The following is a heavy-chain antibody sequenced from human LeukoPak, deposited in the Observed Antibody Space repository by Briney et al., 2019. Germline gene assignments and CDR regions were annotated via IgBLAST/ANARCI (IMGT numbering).Heavy chain of an antibody. D-gene: IGHD3-10*01. V-gene: IGHV4-4*02. Sequence: SETLSLTCAVSGGSISSTNWWSWVRQSPGKGLEWIGEINHSGSTNYNPSLKSRVTISVDTSKNQFSLKLSSVTAADTAVYYCARDLVGDYFDYWGQGTLVTVSS. CDR2: INHSGST. CDR1: GGSISSTNW. CDR3: ARDLVGDYFDY. J-gene: IGHJ4*02.